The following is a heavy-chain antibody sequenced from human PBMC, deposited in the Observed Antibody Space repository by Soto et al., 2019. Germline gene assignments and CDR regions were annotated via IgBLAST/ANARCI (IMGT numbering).Heavy chain of an antibody. CDR1: GFTFSSYW. CDR2: LKQDGSEK. D-gene: IGHD2-2*01. CDR3: SRHASQLLSWFDP. Sequence: GGSLRLSCAASGFTFSSYWMSWVRQAPGKGLEWVANLKQDGSEKYYVDSVKGRFTISRDNAKNSLYMQMNSLTAEDTAVYYCSRHASQLLSWFDPWGQGTLVTVSS. V-gene: IGHV3-7*03. J-gene: IGHJ5*02.